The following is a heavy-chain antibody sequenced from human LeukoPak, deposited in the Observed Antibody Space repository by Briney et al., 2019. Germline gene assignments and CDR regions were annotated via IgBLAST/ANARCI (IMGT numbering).Heavy chain of an antibody. Sequence: SETLSLTCTVSGGSISSNNYYWSWIRQPAGKGLEWIGRIYTNGNTNYNPSLKIRVTISVDASENQFSLKVTSVTAADTAVYYCARDGGSSNWYDVHIGNWFDPWGQGTLVTVSS. CDR1: GGSISSNNYY. CDR3: ARDGGSSNWYDVHIGNWFDP. D-gene: IGHD6-13*01. J-gene: IGHJ5*02. CDR2: IYTNGNT. V-gene: IGHV4-61*02.